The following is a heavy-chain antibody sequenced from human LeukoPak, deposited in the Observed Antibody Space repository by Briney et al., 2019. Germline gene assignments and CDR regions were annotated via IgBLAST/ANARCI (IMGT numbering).Heavy chain of an antibody. Sequence: GGSLRLSCVVSGFTFASSWMTWVRQAPGKGLEWVANIKEDGSEKHYVDSVKGRFSISRDNAKNSLYLQMNSLRAEDTAVYYCAREPGIGYAFDIWGQGTMVTVSS. CDR2: IKEDGSEK. CDR3: AREPGIGYAFDI. V-gene: IGHV3-7*01. D-gene: IGHD3-10*01. CDR1: GFTFASSW. J-gene: IGHJ3*02.